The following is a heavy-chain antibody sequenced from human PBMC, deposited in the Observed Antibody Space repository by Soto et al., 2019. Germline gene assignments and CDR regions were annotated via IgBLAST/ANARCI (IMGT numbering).Heavy chain of an antibody. V-gene: IGHV4-31*03. CDR2: INHRGSL. J-gene: IGHJ6*04. Sequence: SETLSLTCTVTCGSMTSGYQSLTWIRHRPGEGLEWFGYINHRGSLYYNPSLKSRVSMSVDTSKNQFSLNLSSVTAADTAVYYCARELPQRHGRNMDIWGEGTTGTASS. CDR3: ARELPQRHGRNMDI. CDR1: CGSMTSGYQS. D-gene: IGHD1-1*01.